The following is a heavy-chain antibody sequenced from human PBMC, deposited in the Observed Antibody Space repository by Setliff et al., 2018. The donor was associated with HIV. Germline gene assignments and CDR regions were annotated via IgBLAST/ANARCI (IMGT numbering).Heavy chain of an antibody. Sequence: SETLSLTCSVSGGTLSSRDYNWGWIRQPPGKGLEWIGSVYYSGSVNCNPSLKSRVTMSVDTSKNQFTLNLNSVTAADTAVYYCARHRGSYLDPLDVWGRGTMVTVPS. D-gene: IGHD1-26*01. J-gene: IGHJ3*01. CDR3: ARHRGSYLDPLDV. CDR1: GGTLSSRDYN. CDR2: VYYSGSV. V-gene: IGHV4-39*01.